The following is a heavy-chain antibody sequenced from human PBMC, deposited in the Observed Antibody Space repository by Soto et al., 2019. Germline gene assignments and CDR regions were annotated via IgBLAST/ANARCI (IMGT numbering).Heavy chain of an antibody. Sequence: ASVKVSCKASGYTFTSYDINWVRQATGQGLEWMGWMNPNSGNTGYAQKLQGRVTMTRNTSTSTAYMELSSLRSEDTAVYFCARDRYCSGRSCQGNLDYWGQGTLVTVSS. CDR2: MNPNSGNT. V-gene: IGHV1-8*01. J-gene: IGHJ4*02. D-gene: IGHD2-15*01. CDR3: ARDRYCSGRSCQGNLDY. CDR1: GYTFTSYD.